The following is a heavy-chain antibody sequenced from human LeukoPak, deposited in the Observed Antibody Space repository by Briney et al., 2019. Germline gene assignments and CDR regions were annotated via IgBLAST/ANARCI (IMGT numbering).Heavy chain of an antibody. Sequence: GGSLRPSCVASGFTFSDYYMNWIRQAPGKGLEWVSYITTSGSTIYYIDSVKGRFTISRDNAKNSLYLQMNSLRAEDTAVYYCAKDLQLANPIFDYWGQGTLVTVSS. CDR3: AKDLQLANPIFDY. V-gene: IGHV3-11*01. J-gene: IGHJ4*02. CDR1: GFTFSDYY. D-gene: IGHD5-18*01. CDR2: ITTSGSTI.